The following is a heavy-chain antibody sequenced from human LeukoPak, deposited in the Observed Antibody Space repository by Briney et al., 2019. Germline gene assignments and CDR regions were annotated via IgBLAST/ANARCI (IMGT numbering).Heavy chain of an antibody. CDR2: IRYDGTNE. Sequence: GGSLRLSCAASGFAFISYGMHWVRRAPGKGLEWVAFIRYDGTNEYYADSVKGRFTISRDNSKNTLFLQMNSLRAEDTAVYYCASTWDYWGQGTPLTVSS. CDR1: GFAFISYG. V-gene: IGHV3-30*02. J-gene: IGHJ4*02. D-gene: IGHD1-1*01. CDR3: ASTWDY.